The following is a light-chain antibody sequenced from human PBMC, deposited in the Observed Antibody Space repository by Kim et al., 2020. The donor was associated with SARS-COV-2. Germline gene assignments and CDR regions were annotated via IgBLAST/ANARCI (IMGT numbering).Light chain of an antibody. V-gene: IGKV1-39*01. Sequence: DIQMTQSPSSLSASEGDRVTITCRASQRITSYLNWYQQKPGKVPKLLIYDTYSLQSGVPPRFSGRGSGTYFTLTISSLKPEDFATYYGHQGHTPPVTFGPGTKVDIK. J-gene: IGKJ3*01. CDR1: QRITSY. CDR3: HQGHTPPVT. CDR2: DTY.